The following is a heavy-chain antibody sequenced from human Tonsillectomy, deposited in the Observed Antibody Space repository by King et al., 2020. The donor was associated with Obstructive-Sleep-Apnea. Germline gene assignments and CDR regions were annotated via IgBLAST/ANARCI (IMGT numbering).Heavy chain of an antibody. D-gene: IGHD7-27*01. CDR2: ISYDGSNK. Sequence: VQLVESGGGVVQPGRSLRLSCAASGFTFSSYAMHWVRQAPGKGLEWVAVISYDGSNKYYADSVKGRFTISSDNSKNTLYLQMNSLRAEDTAVYYCARDQSPDWGSMGAFDIWGQGTMVTVSS. CDR1: GFTFSSYA. V-gene: IGHV3-30*14. CDR3: ARDQSPDWGSMGAFDI. J-gene: IGHJ3*02.